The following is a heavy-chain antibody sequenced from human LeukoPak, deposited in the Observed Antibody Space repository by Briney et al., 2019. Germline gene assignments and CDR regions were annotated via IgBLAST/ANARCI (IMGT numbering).Heavy chain of an antibody. CDR2: ISMNVQTT. V-gene: IGHV3-64D*06. CDR1: GFTFTSHV. Sequence: GGSLRLSCAASGFTFTSHVMHWVRQAPGKGLQYVSGISMNVQTTYYAGSVKGRFTISRDSSKNTVYLQMNSLTAEDTAVYYCVREGLERRTNFDYWGQGTLVSVSS. J-gene: IGHJ4*02. D-gene: IGHD1-1*01. CDR3: VREGLERRTNFDY.